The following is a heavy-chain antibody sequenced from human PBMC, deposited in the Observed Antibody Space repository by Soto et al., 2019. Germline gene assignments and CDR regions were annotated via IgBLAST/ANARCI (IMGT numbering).Heavy chain of an antibody. J-gene: IGHJ5*02. V-gene: IGHV1-18*01. Sequence: QVQLVQSGAEVKKPGASVKVSCKASGYTFTSYGISWVRQAPGQGLEWMGWISAYNGNTNYAQKLQGRVTMTTDTSTRTAYMELRSLRSDDTAVYYCARDRQKFVDPTGWFDPWGQGTLGTVSS. CDR1: GYTFTSYG. D-gene: IGHD3-10*01. CDR2: ISAYNGNT. CDR3: ARDRQKFVDPTGWFDP.